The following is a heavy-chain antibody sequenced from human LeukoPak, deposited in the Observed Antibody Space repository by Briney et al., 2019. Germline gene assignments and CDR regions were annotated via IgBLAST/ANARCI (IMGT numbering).Heavy chain of an antibody. CDR2: IYYSGST. J-gene: IGHJ4*02. CDR3: ADSSGYYNFDY. Sequence: SETLSLTCTVSGGSISNSRHYWGWIRQPPGKGLEWIGSIYYSGSTYYNPSLKSRVTISVDTSKNQFSLKLNSVTAADTAMYYCADSSGYYNFDYWGQGSLVTVSS. CDR1: GGSISNSRHY. V-gene: IGHV4-39*07. D-gene: IGHD3-22*01.